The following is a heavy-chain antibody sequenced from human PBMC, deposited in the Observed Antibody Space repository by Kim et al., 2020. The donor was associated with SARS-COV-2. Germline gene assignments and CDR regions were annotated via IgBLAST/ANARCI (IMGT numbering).Heavy chain of an antibody. CDR3: ARSISSGLLIWFDP. V-gene: IGHV4-39*01. D-gene: IGHD6-19*01. CDR2: IYYSGST. CDR1: GGSISSSSYY. J-gene: IGHJ5*02. Sequence: SETLSLTCTVSGGSISSSSYYWGWIRQPPGKGLEWIGSIYYSGSTYYNPSLKSRVTISVDTSKNQFSLKLSSVTAADTAVYYCARSISSGLLIWFDPWGQGTLVTVSS.